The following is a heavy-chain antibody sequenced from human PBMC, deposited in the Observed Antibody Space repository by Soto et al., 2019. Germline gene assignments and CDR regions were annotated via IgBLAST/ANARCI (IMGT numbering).Heavy chain of an antibody. J-gene: IGHJ4*02. V-gene: IGHV3-23*01. Sequence: PGGSLRLSCAASGFTFNIFAMSWVRQAPGKGLEWVSAISGSGGSTYYADSVKGRFTISRDNSKNTLYLQMNSLRAEDTAVYYCAKDPRAHYDILTGYFDYWGQGTLVTVSS. CDR1: GFTFNIFA. CDR2: ISGSGGST. CDR3: AKDPRAHYDILTGYFDY. D-gene: IGHD3-9*01.